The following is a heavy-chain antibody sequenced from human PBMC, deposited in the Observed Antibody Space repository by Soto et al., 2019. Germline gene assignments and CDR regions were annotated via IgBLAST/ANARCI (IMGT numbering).Heavy chain of an antibody. CDR3: ARLTPRAAGIVVVPVQKKDNRYGMDV. J-gene: IGHJ6*02. CDR2: IYYSGST. D-gene: IGHD2-2*01. V-gene: IGHV4-39*01. CDR1: GGSISSSSYY. Sequence: QLQLQESGPGLVKPSETLSLTCTVSGGSISSSSYYWGWIRQPPGKGLEWIGSIYYSGSTYYNPSLKSRVTISVDTSKNQFSLKLSSVTAADTAVYYCARLTPRAAGIVVVPVQKKDNRYGMDVWGQGTTVTVSS.